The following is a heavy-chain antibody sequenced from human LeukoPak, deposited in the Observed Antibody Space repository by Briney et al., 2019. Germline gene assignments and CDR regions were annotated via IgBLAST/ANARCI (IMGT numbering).Heavy chain of an antibody. D-gene: IGHD6-6*01. CDR2: ISNTGNT. Sequence: SETLSLTCTVSRGSSSSDYWSWIRQPPGKGLEWIGYISNTGNTNYNPSLKSRVTISVDTSKNQLSLKLSSVTAADTAVYYCARDSSNWYFDLWGRGSLVTVSS. CDR1: RGSSSSDY. V-gene: IGHV4-59*01. CDR3: ARDSSNWYFDL. J-gene: IGHJ2*01.